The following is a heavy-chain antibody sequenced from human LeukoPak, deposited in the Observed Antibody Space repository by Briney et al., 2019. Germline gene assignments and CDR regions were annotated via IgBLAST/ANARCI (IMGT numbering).Heavy chain of an antibody. CDR2: INHSGST. Sequence: PSETLSLTCTVSGGSISGYYWSWIRQPPGKGLEWIGEINHSGSTNYNPSLKSRVTISVDTSKNQFSLKLSSVTAADTAVYYCARVEAAAPDAFDIWGQGTMVTVSS. CDR3: ARVEAAAPDAFDI. D-gene: IGHD6-13*01. CDR1: GGSISGYY. J-gene: IGHJ3*02. V-gene: IGHV4-34*01.